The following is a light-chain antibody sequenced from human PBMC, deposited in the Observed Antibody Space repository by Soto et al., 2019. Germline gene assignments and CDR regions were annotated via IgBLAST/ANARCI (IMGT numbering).Light chain of an antibody. CDR2: AAS. J-gene: IGKJ2*01. CDR1: QSTSSY. CDR3: QQSYSTPYT. Sequence: DIRMTQSPSSLSASVGDRVTITCRASQSTSSYLNWNQQKPGKAPKLLIYAASSLQSGVPSRFSGSGSGTDFTLTISSLQPEDFATYYCQQSYSTPYTFGQGTKLEIK. V-gene: IGKV1-39*01.